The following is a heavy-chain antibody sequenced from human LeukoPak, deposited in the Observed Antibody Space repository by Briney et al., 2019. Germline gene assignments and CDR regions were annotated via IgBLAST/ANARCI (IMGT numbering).Heavy chain of an antibody. CDR3: ARAPLGDIVVVPAAVGTAREQTRQGMDV. V-gene: IGHV4-34*01. D-gene: IGHD2-2*01. CDR2: INHSGST. J-gene: IGHJ6*02. CDR1: GGSFSGYY. Sequence: PSETLSLTCAVYGGSFSGYYWSWIRQPPGKGLEWIGEINHSGSTNYNSSLKSRVTISVDTSKNQFSLKLSSVTAADTAVYYCARAPLGDIVVVPAAVGTAREQTRQGMDVWGQGTTVTVSS.